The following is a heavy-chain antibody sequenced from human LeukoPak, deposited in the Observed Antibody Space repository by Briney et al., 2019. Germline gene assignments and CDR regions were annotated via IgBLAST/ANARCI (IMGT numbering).Heavy chain of an antibody. J-gene: IGHJ4*02. V-gene: IGHV1-18*01. D-gene: IGHD6-6*01. CDR3: ARVVAARPYFDY. CDR1: GYTFTSYG. CDR2: ISAYNGNT. Sequence: ASVKVSCKASGYTFTSYGISWVRQAPGQGLEWMGWISAYNGNTNYAQKLQGRVTMTTDTSTSKAYMELRSLRSDDTAVYYCARVVAARPYFDYWGQGTLVTVSS.